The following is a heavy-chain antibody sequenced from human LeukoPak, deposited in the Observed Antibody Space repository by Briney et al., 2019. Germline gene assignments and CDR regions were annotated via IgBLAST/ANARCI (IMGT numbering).Heavy chain of an antibody. CDR2: IYPGDSDT. CDR1: GYSFTSYW. J-gene: IGHJ5*02. D-gene: IGHD6-6*01. Sequence: GESLKISCKGSGYSFTSYWIGWVRQMPGKGLEGMGIIYPGDSDTRYSPSFQGQVTISADKSISTAYLQWSSLKASDTAMYYCARTYDSHSSSSRPYNWFDPWGQGTLVTVSS. V-gene: IGHV5-51*01. CDR3: ARTYDSHSSSSRPYNWFDP.